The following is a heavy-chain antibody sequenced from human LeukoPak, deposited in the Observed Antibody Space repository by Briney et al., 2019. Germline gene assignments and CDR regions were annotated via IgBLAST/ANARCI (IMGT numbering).Heavy chain of an antibody. D-gene: IGHD6-13*01. CDR3: ANVNSSSWYLILLGYFDY. Sequence: PGGSLRLSCAASGFTFSSYAMSWVRQAPGKGLEWVSAISGSGGSTYYADSVKGRFTISRDNSKNTLYLQMNSLRAEDTAVYYCANVNSSSWYLILLGYFDYWGQGTLVTVSS. V-gene: IGHV3-23*01. CDR1: GFTFSSYA. CDR2: ISGSGGST. J-gene: IGHJ4*02.